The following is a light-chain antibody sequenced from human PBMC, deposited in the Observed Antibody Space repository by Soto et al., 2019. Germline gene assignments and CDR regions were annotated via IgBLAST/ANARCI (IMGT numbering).Light chain of an antibody. J-gene: IGKJ1*01. CDR1: QSIRYY. V-gene: IGKV1-5*01. Sequence: DIQLTQSPPTLSASVGDRVTITCRASQSIRYYLAWYQQMPGKAPKLLIYGASSLPSGVPSRFSGSGSGTEFTLTISSLQPDDFATYFCQHHNSYSQTFGQGTKVEIK. CDR2: GAS. CDR3: QHHNSYSQT.